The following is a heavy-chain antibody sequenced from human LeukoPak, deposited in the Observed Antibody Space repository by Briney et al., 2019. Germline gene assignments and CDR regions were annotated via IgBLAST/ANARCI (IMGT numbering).Heavy chain of an antibody. CDR1: GGSISSSSYY. Sequence: SETLSLTCTVSGGSISSSSYYWGWIRQPPGKGLEWIGSIYYSGSTYYNPSLKSRVTMSVDTSKNQFSLKLSSVTAADTAVYYCARDKYYYDSSGYYYFDYWGQGTLVTASS. CDR3: ARDKYYYDSSGYYYFDY. J-gene: IGHJ4*02. V-gene: IGHV4-39*07. D-gene: IGHD3-22*01. CDR2: IYYSGST.